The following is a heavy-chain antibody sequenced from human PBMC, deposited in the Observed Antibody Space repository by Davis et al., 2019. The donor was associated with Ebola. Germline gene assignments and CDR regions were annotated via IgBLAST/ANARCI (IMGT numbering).Heavy chain of an antibody. D-gene: IGHD6-19*01. CDR3: ATRSGVPGTGPR. J-gene: IGHJ4*02. CDR1: GFTSTFSNYW. CDR2: INSDGSST. V-gene: IGHV3-74*01. Sequence: PGGSLRLSCAASGFTSTFSNYWMHWVRQAPGKGLVWVSRINSDGSSTTYADSVKGRFTISRDNAKNTLYLQMNSLRAEDTAVYYCATRSGVPGTGPRWGQGALVIVSS.